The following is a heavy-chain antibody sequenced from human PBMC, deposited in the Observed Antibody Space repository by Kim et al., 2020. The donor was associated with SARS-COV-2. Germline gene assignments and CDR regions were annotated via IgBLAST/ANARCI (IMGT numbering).Heavy chain of an antibody. CDR2: GKT. Sequence: GKTDYTAPVKGRFTISRDDSNNTLSLQMNSLKTEDTAVYYCTTEKVSWFDPWGQGTLVTVSS. J-gene: IGHJ5*02. CDR3: TTEKVSWFDP. V-gene: IGHV3-15*01.